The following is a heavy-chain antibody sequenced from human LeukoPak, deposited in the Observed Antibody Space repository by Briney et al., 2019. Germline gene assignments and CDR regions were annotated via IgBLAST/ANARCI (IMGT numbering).Heavy chain of an antibody. Sequence: AVQVSYQASGCTLSRYAIIWVRQAPGQGLAWMGRIIPILGNPNYPHKSQGRITITADKSPITAVMELSSLRSEDTAVYYCASAVLRYFDWYGMDVWVQGTTVTVSS. J-gene: IGHJ6*02. CDR1: GCTLSRYA. CDR2: IIPILGNP. D-gene: IGHD3-9*01. CDR3: ASAVLRYFDWYGMDV. V-gene: IGHV1-69*04.